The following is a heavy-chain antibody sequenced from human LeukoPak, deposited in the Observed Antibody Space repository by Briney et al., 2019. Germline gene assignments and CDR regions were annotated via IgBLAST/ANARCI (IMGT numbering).Heavy chain of an antibody. CDR1: GFTFSRHG. CDR2: LYYDGSNK. CDR3: ARVSSGDSSGSLALDI. V-gene: IGHV3-30*19. Sequence: GGSLRLSCAASGFTFSRHGMHWVRQAPGKGLEWVASLYYDGSNKNYADSVKGRFTISRDNSKNTLYLQMNSLRPEDTAVYYCARVSSGDSSGSLALDIWGQGTMVTVSS. D-gene: IGHD3-22*01. J-gene: IGHJ3*02.